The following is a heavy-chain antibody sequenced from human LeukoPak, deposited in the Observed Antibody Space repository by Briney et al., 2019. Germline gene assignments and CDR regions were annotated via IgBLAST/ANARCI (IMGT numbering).Heavy chain of an antibody. Sequence: GASVKVSCKASGYTFTGYYIHWVRQAPGQGLEWMGWINPNGGGTNYAQKSLGRGTMTRDMSISTGYMELSSLRSDDPAVYYCVREFTGDLSFDHWGQGTLVTVSS. D-gene: IGHD3-10*01. CDR3: VREFTGDLSFDH. CDR2: INPNGGGT. V-gene: IGHV1-2*02. CDR1: GYTFTGYY. J-gene: IGHJ4*02.